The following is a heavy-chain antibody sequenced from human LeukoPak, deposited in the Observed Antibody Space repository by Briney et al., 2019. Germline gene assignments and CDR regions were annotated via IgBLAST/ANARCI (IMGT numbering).Heavy chain of an antibody. Sequence: PGGSLRLSCAASGFTFSSYAMSWVRQAPGKGLEWVSGISGSGGSTYYADSVKGRFTISRDNSKNTLYLQMNSLRAEDTAVYYCARVDRPGAAAGTEGHDYWGQGTLVTVSS. CDR2: ISGSGGST. CDR1: GFTFSSYA. V-gene: IGHV3-23*01. CDR3: ARVDRPGAAAGTEGHDY. J-gene: IGHJ4*02. D-gene: IGHD6-13*01.